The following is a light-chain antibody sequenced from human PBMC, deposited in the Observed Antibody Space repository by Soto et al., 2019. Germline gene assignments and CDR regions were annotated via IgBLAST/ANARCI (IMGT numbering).Light chain of an antibody. J-gene: IGKJ2*01. V-gene: IGKV3-15*01. CDR1: QSVSST. CDR3: QQSYSTLPYT. CDR2: GSS. Sequence: EIVMTQSPATLSVSPGGRATLSCRASQSVSSTLAWYQQKPGQAPRLLIYGSSTRATGVPARFSGSGSGTEFTLSISSLQSEDFAVYYCQQSYSTLPYTFGQGTKLEIK.